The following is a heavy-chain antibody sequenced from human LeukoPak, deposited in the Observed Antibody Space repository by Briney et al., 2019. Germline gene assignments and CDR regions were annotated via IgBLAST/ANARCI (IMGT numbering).Heavy chain of an antibody. CDR2: INQSGST. CDR1: GFTVSSNY. Sequence: PGGSLRLSCAASGFTVSSNYMSWIRQPPGKGLEWIGEINQSGSTKYNPSFESRVTISVDTSKNQLSLKLSSVTAADTAVYYCARGPGSGSYFAWFDPWGQGDLVTVSS. CDR3: ARGPGSGSYFAWFDP. V-gene: IGHV4-34*01. J-gene: IGHJ5*02. D-gene: IGHD3-10*01.